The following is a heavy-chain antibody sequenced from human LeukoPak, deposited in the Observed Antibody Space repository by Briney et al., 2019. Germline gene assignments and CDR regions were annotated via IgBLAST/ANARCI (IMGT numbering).Heavy chain of an antibody. CDR1: GYAFTGYY. CDR3: ARDGRIFGVVGD. D-gene: IGHD3-3*01. CDR2: INTNSGGT. Sequence: ASVKVSCKASGYAFTGYYMHWVRQAPGQGLEWMGWINTNSGGTNYAQKFQGRVTMTRDTSISTAYMELSRLRSDDTAVYYCARDGRIFGVVGDWGQGTLVTVSS. J-gene: IGHJ4*02. V-gene: IGHV1-2*02.